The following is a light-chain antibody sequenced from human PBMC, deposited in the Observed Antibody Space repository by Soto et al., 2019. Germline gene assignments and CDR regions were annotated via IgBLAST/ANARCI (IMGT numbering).Light chain of an antibody. J-gene: IGLJ1*01. CDR2: AVS. CDR1: SNDVGGYNY. Sequence: QSVLTQPASASGSPGQSVTISCTGTSNDVGGYNYVSWYQQHPGKAPKVLIYAVSKRPSGVPDRFSGSKSGNTASLTVSGLQADDEADYYCSSYAGSNNLVFGTGTKVTVL. V-gene: IGLV2-8*01. CDR3: SSYAGSNNLV.